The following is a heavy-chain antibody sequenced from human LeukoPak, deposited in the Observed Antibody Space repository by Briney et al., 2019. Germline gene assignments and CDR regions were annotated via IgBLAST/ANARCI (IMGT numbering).Heavy chain of an antibody. CDR3: ARDHGSYTQLLDY. V-gene: IGHV3-30*04. Sequence: GGSLRLSCAASGFTFSSYAMHWVRQAPGKGLEWVAVISYDGSNKYYADSVKGRFTISRDNSKNTLYLQMNSLRAEDTAVYYCARDHGSYTQLLDYWGQGTLVTASS. J-gene: IGHJ4*02. CDR1: GFTFSSYA. D-gene: IGHD1-26*01. CDR2: ISYDGSNK.